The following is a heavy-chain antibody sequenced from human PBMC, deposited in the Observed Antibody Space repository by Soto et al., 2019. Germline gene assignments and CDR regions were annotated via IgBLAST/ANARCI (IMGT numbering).Heavy chain of an antibody. CDR1: GGSISSGDYY. D-gene: IGHD2-2*01. Sequence: SETLSLTCTVSGGSISSGDYYWSWIRHPPGKGLEWIGYIYYSGSTYYNPSLKSRVTISVDTSKNQFSLKLSSVTAADTAVYYCARDGLGYCSSTSCFGFDPWGQGTLVTVSS. CDR2: IYYSGST. J-gene: IGHJ5*02. CDR3: ARDGLGYCSSTSCFGFDP. V-gene: IGHV4-30-4*01.